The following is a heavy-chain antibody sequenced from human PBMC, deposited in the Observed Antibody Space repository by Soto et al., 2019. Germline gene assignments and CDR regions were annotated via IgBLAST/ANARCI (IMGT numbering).Heavy chain of an antibody. Sequence: QVQLVESGGGVVQPGRSLRLSCAASGFTFSSYGMHWVRQAPGKGLEWVAVISYDGSNKYYADSVKGRFTISRDNSKNTLYLQMNSLSAEDTAVYYCAKDRVDCSGGSCYPYYYYYYMDVWGKGTTVTVSS. CDR2: ISYDGSNK. V-gene: IGHV3-30*18. CDR1: GFTFSSYG. CDR3: AKDRVDCSGGSCYPYYYYYYMDV. J-gene: IGHJ6*03. D-gene: IGHD2-15*01.